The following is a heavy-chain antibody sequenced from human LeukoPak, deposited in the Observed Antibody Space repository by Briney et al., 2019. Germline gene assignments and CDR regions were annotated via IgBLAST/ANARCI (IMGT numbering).Heavy chain of an antibody. D-gene: IGHD6-19*01. CDR1: GGSFSGYY. V-gene: IGHV4-34*01. CDR2: INHSGST. J-gene: IGHJ4*02. Sequence: SETLSLTCAVYGGSFSGYYWSWIRQPPGKGLEWIGEINHSGSTNYNPSLKSRVTISVDTSKNQFSLKLSSVTAADTAVYYCARGPHSSGWYSTGTLDYWGQGTLVTVSS. CDR3: ARGPHSSGWYSTGTLDY.